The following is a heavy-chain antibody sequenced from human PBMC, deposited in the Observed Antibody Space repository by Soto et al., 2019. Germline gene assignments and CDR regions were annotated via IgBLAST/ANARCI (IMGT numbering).Heavy chain of an antibody. J-gene: IGHJ4*02. D-gene: IGHD4-17*01. CDR1: GFTFSNYA. V-gene: IGHV3-23*01. CDR3: ARDMTTVTTTFDY. Sequence: PGGSLRLSCAASGFTFSNYAMSWVRQAPEKGLEWVSTISGSSSITYYADSVKGRFTISRDNVKNSLYLQMNSLGAEDTAVYYCARDMTTVTTTFDYWGQGALVTVS. CDR2: ISGSSSIT.